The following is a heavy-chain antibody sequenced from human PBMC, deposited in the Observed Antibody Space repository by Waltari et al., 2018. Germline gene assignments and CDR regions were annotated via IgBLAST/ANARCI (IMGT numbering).Heavy chain of an antibody. CDR3: ARVRAVAGFQAKAFDI. Sequence: QVQLVQSGAEVKKPGASVKVSCKASGYTFTSYYMNWVRQAPGQGLEWMGIIHPSGGSTNYAQKFQGRVTMTRDTSTSTASMELSSLRSEDTAVYYCARVRAVAGFQAKAFDIWGQGTMVTVSS. V-gene: IGHV1-46*01. CDR1: GYTFTSYY. CDR2: IHPSGGST. J-gene: IGHJ3*02. D-gene: IGHD6-19*01.